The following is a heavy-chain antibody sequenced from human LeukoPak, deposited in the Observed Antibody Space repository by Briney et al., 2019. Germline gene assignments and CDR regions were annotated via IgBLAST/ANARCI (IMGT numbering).Heavy chain of an antibody. CDR1: GGSITGYH. J-gene: IGHJ3*02. D-gene: IGHD4-17*01. CDR2: ISDSGST. V-gene: IGHV4-59*01. Sequence: SETLSLTCTVAGGSITGYHWNWIRQPPGKGLEWIAYISDSGSTKYSPSLRSRVTITIDTSKNHFSLMLTSVTAADTAVYYCASVLTVTTRGAFDIWGQGTMVTVSS. CDR3: ASVLTVTTRGAFDI.